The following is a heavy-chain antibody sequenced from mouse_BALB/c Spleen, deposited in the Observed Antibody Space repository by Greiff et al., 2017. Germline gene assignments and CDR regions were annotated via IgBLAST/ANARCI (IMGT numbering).Heavy chain of an antibody. CDR2: INPSTGYT. CDR1: GYTFTSYW. D-gene: IGHD2-2*01. J-gene: IGHJ2*01. CDR3: ARSRGYGAYYFDY. Sequence: VKLVESGAELAKPGASVKMSCKASGYTFTSYWMHWVKQRPGQGLEWIGYINPSTGYTEYNQKFKDKATLTADKSSSTAYMQLSSLTSEDSAVYYCARSRGYGAYYFDYWGQGTTLTVSS. V-gene: IGHV1-7*01.